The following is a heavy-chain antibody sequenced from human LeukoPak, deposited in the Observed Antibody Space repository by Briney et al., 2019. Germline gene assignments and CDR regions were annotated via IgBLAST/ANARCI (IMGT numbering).Heavy chain of an antibody. CDR1: GGSISSSSYY. V-gene: IGHV4-39*02. J-gene: IGHJ4*02. CDR2: IYYSGST. CDR3: ARDKVANDY. D-gene: IGHD5-12*01. Sequence: PSETLSLTCTVSGGSISSSSYYWGWIRQPPGKGLEWIGSIYYSGSTYYNPSLKSRVTISVDTSKNQFSLKLSSVTAADTAVYYCARDKVANDYWGQGTLVTVAS.